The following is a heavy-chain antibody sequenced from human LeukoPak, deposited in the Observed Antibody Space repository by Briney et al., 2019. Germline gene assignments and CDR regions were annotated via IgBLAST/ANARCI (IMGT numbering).Heavy chain of an antibody. V-gene: IGHV3-21*04. CDR2: ISSSSSYI. CDR3: ARVLGDYYDGSYLTGIGAFDI. CDR1: GFTFSSYS. J-gene: IGHJ3*02. D-gene: IGHD3-22*01. Sequence: KTGGSLRLSCAASGFTFSSYSMNWVRQAPGKGLEWVSSISSSSSYIYYADSVKGRFTISRDNAKNSLYLQMNSLRAEDTAVYYCARVLGDYYDGSYLTGIGAFDIWGQGTMVTVSS.